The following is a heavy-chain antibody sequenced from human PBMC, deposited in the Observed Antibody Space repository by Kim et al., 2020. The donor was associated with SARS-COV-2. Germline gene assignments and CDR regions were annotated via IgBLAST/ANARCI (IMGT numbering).Heavy chain of an antibody. CDR3: ARFVRGVIPYYYYGMDV. V-gene: IGHV1-18*04. D-gene: IGHD3-10*02. CDR2: ISAYNGNT. Sequence: ASVKVSCKASGYTFTSYGISWVRQAPGQGLEWMGWISAYNGNTDYAQRLQGRVTMTTDTSTSTAYMELRSRRSDDTAVYYCARFVRGVIPYYYYGMDVWGRGTTVTVSS. J-gene: IGHJ6*02. CDR1: GYTFTSYG.